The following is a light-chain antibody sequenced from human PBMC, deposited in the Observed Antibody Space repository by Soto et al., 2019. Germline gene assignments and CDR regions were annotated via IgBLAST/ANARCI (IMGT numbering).Light chain of an antibody. CDR3: QQYGTSPLT. CDR2: GAS. CDR1: PGTDANY. Sequence: EVVLTQSPGTLSLSPGERATLSCRASPGTDANYLAWYQQKPGQAPRLLIYGASSRATGIPDRFSGSGSVTDFTLTISRLEPEDFSMYYCQQYGTSPLTFGPGTKLDIK. J-gene: IGKJ3*01. V-gene: IGKV3-20*01.